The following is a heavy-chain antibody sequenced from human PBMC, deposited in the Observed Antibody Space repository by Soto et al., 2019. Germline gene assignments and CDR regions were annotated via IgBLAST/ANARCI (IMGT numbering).Heavy chain of an antibody. CDR1: GGSISSYY. D-gene: IGHD3-22*01. V-gene: IGHV4-59*01. CDR3: VRTRGYSYDIDY. J-gene: IGHJ4*02. Sequence: SETLSLTCTVSGGSISSYYWSWIRQPPGKGLEWIGYIYYSGSTNYNPSLKSRVTISVDTSKNQFSLKLSSVTAADTAVYYCVRTRGYSYDIDYWGQGTLVTVSS. CDR2: IYYSGST.